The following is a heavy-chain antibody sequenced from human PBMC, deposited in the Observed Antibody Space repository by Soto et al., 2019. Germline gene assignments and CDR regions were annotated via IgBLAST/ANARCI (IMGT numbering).Heavy chain of an antibody. D-gene: IGHD2-15*01. CDR1: GYTFTGYY. Sequence: ASVKVSCKASGYTFTGYYMHWVRQAPGQGLEWMGWINPNSGGTNYAQKFQGWVTMTRDTSSSTAYMELSRLRSDDTAVYYCAREREGYCSGGSCYSGAFDIWGQGTMVTVS. CDR2: INPNSGGT. V-gene: IGHV1-2*04. CDR3: AREREGYCSGGSCYSGAFDI. J-gene: IGHJ3*02.